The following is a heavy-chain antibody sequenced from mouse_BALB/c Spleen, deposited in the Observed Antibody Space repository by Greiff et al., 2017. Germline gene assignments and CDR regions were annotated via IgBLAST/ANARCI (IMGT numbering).Heavy chain of an antibody. CDR3: ARSYGNRYWYFDV. J-gene: IGHJ1*01. D-gene: IGHD2-1*01. CDR1: GYSITSDYA. CDR2: ISYSGST. Sequence: EVQLQQSGPGLVKPSQSLSLTCTVTGYSITSDYAWNWIRQFPGNKLEWMGYISYSGSTSYNPSLKSRISITRDTSKNQFFLQLNSVTTEDTATYYCARSYGNRYWYFDVWGAGTTVTVSS. V-gene: IGHV3-2*02.